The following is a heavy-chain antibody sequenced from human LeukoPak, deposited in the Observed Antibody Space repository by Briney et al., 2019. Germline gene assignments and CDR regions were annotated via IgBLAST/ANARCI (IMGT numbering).Heavy chain of an antibody. CDR3: ARRGGSGSYRPRYYFDY. Sequence: SETLSLTCTVSGGSISSYYWSWIRQPPGKGLEWIGSIYSSGSTYYNPSLKSRVTISVDTSKNQFSLKLSSVTAADTAVYYCARRGGSGSYRPRYYFDYWGQGTLVTVSS. J-gene: IGHJ4*02. CDR1: GGSISSYY. V-gene: IGHV4-59*04. D-gene: IGHD3-10*01. CDR2: IYSSGST.